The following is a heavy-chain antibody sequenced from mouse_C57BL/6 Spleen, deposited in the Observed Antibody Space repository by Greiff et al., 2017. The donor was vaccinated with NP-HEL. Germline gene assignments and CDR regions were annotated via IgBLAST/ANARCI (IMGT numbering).Heavy chain of an antibody. Sequence: QVQLQQPGAELVKPGASVKLSCKASGYTFTSYWMHWVKQRPGQGLEWIGMIHPNSGSTNYNEKFKSKATLTVDKSSSTAYMQLSSLTSEDSAVYYCARRGNYYGSSYGYFDVWGTGTTVTVSS. CDR3: ARRGNYYGSSYGYFDV. CDR2: IHPNSGST. CDR1: GYTFTSYW. J-gene: IGHJ1*03. D-gene: IGHD1-1*01. V-gene: IGHV1-64*01.